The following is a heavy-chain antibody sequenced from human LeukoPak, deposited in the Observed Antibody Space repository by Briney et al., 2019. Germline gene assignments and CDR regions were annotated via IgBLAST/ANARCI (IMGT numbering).Heavy chain of an antibody. CDR3: AREKLYRPNWFDS. J-gene: IGHJ5*01. CDR2: ISWNSGSI. D-gene: IGHD2/OR15-2a*01. CDR1: GFTFDDYA. Sequence: PGRSLRLSCAASGFTFDDYAMHWVRQAPGKGLEGLSGISWNSGSIGYADSVKGRFTISRVNAKNSLYLQMNSQRAEDTALYYCAREKLYRPNWFDSWGQGTLVTVSS. V-gene: IGHV3-9*01.